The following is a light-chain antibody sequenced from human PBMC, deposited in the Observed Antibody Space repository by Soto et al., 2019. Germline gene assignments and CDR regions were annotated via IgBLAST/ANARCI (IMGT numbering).Light chain of an antibody. CDR2: EVS. Sequence: QSALTQPASVSGSPGQSITISCIGTSSNVGTYNLVSWYQQHPGEAPKLLIYEVSERPSGVSIRFTASKSGNTASLTISGLQAEDEADYYCCSYADVSSYVFGTGTKVTVL. CDR3: CSYADVSSYV. V-gene: IGLV2-23*02. J-gene: IGLJ1*01. CDR1: SSNVGTYNL.